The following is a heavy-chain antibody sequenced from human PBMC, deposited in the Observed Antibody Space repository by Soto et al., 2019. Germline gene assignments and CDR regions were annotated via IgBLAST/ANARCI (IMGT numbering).Heavy chain of an antibody. CDR3: ARAVAVAADFDY. CDR1: GYTFTNSG. Sequence: ASVKVSCKASGYTFTNSGISWVRQAPGQGLEWMGWINAGNGNTKYSQKFQGRVTITRDTSASTAYMELSSLRSEDTAVYYCARAVAVAADFDYWGQGTLVTVSS. D-gene: IGHD6-19*01. CDR2: INAGNGNT. V-gene: IGHV1-3*01. J-gene: IGHJ4*02.